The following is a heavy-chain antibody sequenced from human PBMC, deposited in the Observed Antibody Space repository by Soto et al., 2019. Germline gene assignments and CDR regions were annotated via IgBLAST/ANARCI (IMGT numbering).Heavy chain of an antibody. Sequence: ASVNVSCKASGYTFTSYGISWVRQAPGQGLEWMGWISAYNGNTNYAQKLQGRVTMTTDTSTSTAYMELRSLRSDDTAVYYCARAVRLWSGYSDFDYWGQGTLVTVSS. CDR1: GYTFTSYG. V-gene: IGHV1-18*01. J-gene: IGHJ4*02. CDR3: ARAVRLWSGYSDFDY. D-gene: IGHD3-3*01. CDR2: ISAYNGNT.